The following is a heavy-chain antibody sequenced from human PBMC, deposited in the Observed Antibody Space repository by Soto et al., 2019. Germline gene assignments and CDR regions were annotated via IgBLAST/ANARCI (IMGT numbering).Heavy chain of an antibody. CDR1: GGSISSYY. CDR2: IYYSGST. J-gene: IGHJ6*02. Sequence: PSETLSLTCTVSGGSISSYYWSWIRQPPGKGLEWIGYIYYSGSTNYNPSLKSRVTISVDTSKNQFSLKLSSVTAADTAVYYCAGVATIRGYYYGMDVWGQGTTVTVSS. D-gene: IGHD5-12*01. CDR3: AGVATIRGYYYGMDV. V-gene: IGHV4-59*08.